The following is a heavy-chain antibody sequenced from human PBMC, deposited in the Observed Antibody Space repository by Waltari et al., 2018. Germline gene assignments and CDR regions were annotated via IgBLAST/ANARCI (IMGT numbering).Heavy chain of an antibody. CDR1: SGSISDYY. D-gene: IGHD2-21*02. V-gene: IGHV4-34*01. J-gene: IGHJ4*02. Sequence: QVQLQQWGAGLLKPSETLSLTCAVYSGSISDYYWTWIRQTPGRGLEWIGEIHRSVFSRYQPSLKRRVAISIDTSRRQFYRRRSSVTAADTAVYYCARGVFCGGDCKNNFDYWGQGTLVTVSS. CDR2: IHRSVFS. CDR3: ARGVFCGGDCKNNFDY.